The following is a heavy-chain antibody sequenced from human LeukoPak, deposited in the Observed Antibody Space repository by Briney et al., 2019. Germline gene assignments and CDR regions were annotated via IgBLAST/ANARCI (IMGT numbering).Heavy chain of an antibody. D-gene: IGHD3-16*01. Sequence: EGSLRLSCAASGFTFSDYYMSWIRQAPGKGLEWLSYISNGGNTIYYADPVKGRFTISRDNAKNSLYLEMNSLRAEDTAVYCCARLGEKADFDYWGQGTLVTVSS. J-gene: IGHJ4*02. CDR3: ARLGEKADFDY. CDR2: ISNGGNTI. CDR1: GFTFSDYY. V-gene: IGHV3-11*04.